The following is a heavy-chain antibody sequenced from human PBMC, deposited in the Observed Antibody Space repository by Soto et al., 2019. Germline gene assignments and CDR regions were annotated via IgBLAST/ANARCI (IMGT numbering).Heavy chain of an antibody. D-gene: IGHD3-10*01. Sequence: SETLSLTCAVSGGSIISSNWWSWVRQPPGKGLEWIGEIYHSGSTNYNPSLRSRVTISVDKSKNQFSLKLSSVTAADTAVYYCARGNGSGDDWFDPWGQGTLVTVSS. V-gene: IGHV4-4*02. CDR1: GGSIISSNW. J-gene: IGHJ5*02. CDR2: IYHSGST. CDR3: ARGNGSGDDWFDP.